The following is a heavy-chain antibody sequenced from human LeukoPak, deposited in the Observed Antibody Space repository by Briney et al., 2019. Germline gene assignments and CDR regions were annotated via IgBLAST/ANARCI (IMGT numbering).Heavy chain of an antibody. D-gene: IGHD2-2*01. CDR3: ARGPRGGSSTRRAEYFQH. V-gene: IGHV4-34*01. J-gene: IGHJ1*01. Sequence: SETLSLTCAVYGGSFSGYYWSWVRKPPGKGLEWIGEINHSGSTNYNPSLKSRVTISVDTSKNQLSLKLSSVTAADTAVYYCARGPRGGSSTRRAEYFQHWGQGTLVTVSS. CDR2: INHSGST. CDR1: GGSFSGYY.